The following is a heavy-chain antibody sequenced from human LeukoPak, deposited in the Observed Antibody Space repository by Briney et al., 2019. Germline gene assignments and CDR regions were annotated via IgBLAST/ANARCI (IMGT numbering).Heavy chain of an antibody. CDR1: GFTFSSYG. D-gene: IGHD3/OR15-3a*01. J-gene: IGHJ4*02. CDR3: ARDWTDANAVGRALDY. V-gene: IGHV3-30*03. Sequence: PGGSLRLSCAASGFTFSSYGMHWVRQAPGKGLESVAVISYDGRNKYYADSVKGRFTISRDDSKNTLYLQMNSLRAEDTALYYCARDWTDANAVGRALDYWGQGTLVTVSS. CDR2: ISYDGRNK.